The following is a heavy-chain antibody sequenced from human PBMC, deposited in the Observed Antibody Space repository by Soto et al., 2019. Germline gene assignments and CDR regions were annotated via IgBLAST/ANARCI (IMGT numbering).Heavy chain of an antibody. J-gene: IGHJ4*02. V-gene: IGHV3-74*01. Sequence: EVQLVESGGGLVQPGGSLRLSCAVSGFTFSSFLMHWVRQTPGEGLVWVSRINTDGSSTSYADSVKGRFTISRDNAKNTLHLQKNSLRVEDTAMYYCGKRGVDTFGLSYWGQGTLVTVS. CDR2: INTDGSST. CDR3: GKRGVDTFGLSY. D-gene: IGHD3-10*01. CDR1: GFTFSSFL.